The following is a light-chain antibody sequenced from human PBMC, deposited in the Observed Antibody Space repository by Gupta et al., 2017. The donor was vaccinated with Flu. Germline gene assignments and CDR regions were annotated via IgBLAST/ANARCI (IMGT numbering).Light chain of an antibody. V-gene: IGLV2-11*01. CDR2: DVN. CDR3: SSYAGSNTWV. CDR1: SSDVGAYTY. Sequence: QSALTQPRSVSGSPGQPVTISCTGTSSDVGAYTYVSWYPHHPGRAPKLILYDVNKRPSGVPDRFSASKSGKTASLNISVLHAEDEADYYCSSYAGSNTWVFGGGTKLTVL. J-gene: IGLJ3*02.